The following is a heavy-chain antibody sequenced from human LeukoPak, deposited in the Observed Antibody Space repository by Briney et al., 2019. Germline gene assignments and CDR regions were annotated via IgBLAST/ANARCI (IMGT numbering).Heavy chain of an antibody. CDR3: ARDIDSSGYYFDY. V-gene: IGHV4-59*01. D-gene: IGHD3-22*01. CDR2: IYYSGST. J-gene: IGHJ4*02. CDR1: GGSISYYY. Sequence: SETLSLTCTVSGGSISYYYWSWIRQPPGKGLEWIGYIYYSGSTNYNPSLKSRVTISVATSKNQFSLKLSSVTAADTAVYYCARDIDSSGYYFDYWGQGTLVTVSS.